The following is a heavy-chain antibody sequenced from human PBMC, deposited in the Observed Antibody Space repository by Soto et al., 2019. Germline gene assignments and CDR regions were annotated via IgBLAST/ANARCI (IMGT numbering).Heavy chain of an antibody. CDR3: ARGQWVGANPDY. CDR2: ISSSSSYI. Sequence: PGGSLRLSCSASGFTFSSYSMNWVRQAPGKGLEWVSSISSSSSYIYSADSVKGRFTISRDNAKNSLYLQMNSLRADDTAVYYCARGQWVGANPDYWGQGTLVNVSS. CDR1: GFTFSSYS. J-gene: IGHJ4*02. V-gene: IGHV3-21*01. D-gene: IGHD1-26*01.